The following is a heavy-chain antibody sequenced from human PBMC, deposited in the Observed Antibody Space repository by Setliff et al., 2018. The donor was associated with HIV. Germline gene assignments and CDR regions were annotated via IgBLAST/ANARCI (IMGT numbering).Heavy chain of an antibody. D-gene: IGHD6-13*01. Sequence: PSETLSLTCAVSADSIGTNHWWNWVRQPPGKGLEWIGEISQSGKTNYHPSLKSGITISMEASKTHFSLTLNSVTAADTAVYYCARAVAASATSVVDYWGQGIQVTVSS. V-gene: IGHV4-4*02. CDR1: ADSIGTNHW. J-gene: IGHJ4*02. CDR2: ISQSGKT. CDR3: ARAVAASATSVVDY.